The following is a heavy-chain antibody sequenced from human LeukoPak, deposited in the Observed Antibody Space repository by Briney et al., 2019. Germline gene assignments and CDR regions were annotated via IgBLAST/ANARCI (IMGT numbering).Heavy chain of an antibody. CDR3: ARGPVRDYSGSGSSWFDP. V-gene: IGHV1-8*03. J-gene: IGHJ5*02. CDR2: INPNSGNT. D-gene: IGHD3-10*01. Sequence: ASVKVSCKASGYTFTSYDINWVRQATGQGLEWMGWINPNSGNTGYAQKFQGRVTITRNTSISTAYMELSSLRSEDTAVYYCARGPVRDYSGSGSSWFDPWGQGTLATVSS. CDR1: GYTFTSYD.